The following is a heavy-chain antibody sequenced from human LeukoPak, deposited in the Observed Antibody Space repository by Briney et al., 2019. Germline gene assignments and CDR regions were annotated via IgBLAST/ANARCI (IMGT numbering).Heavy chain of an antibody. CDR1: GGSISSSSYY. Sequence: SETLSLTCTVSGGSISSSSYYWGWIRQPPGKGLEWIGSIYYSGSTNYNPSLKSRVTISVDTSKNQFSLKLSSVTAADTAVYYCARASYYYDSSGYPVIYFDYWGQGTLVTVSS. CDR3: ARASYYYDSSGYPVIYFDY. J-gene: IGHJ4*02. D-gene: IGHD3-22*01. V-gene: IGHV4-39*07. CDR2: IYYSGST.